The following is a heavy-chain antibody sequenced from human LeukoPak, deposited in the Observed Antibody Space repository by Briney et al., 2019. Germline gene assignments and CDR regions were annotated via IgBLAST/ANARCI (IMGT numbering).Heavy chain of an antibody. CDR1: GFTFSSYS. J-gene: IGHJ4*02. CDR3: ARSSRAAFDY. CDR2: ISSSSSYI. D-gene: IGHD2-15*01. Sequence: GGSLRLSCAASGFTFSSYSMNWVRQAPGKGLEWVSSISSSSSYIYYADSVKGRITISRDNAKNSLYLQMNSMRAEDTAVYYCARSSRAAFDYWGQGTLVTVSS. V-gene: IGHV3-21*01.